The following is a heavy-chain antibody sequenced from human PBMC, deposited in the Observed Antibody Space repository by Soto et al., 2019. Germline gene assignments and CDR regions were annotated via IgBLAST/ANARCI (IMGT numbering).Heavy chain of an antibody. CDR2: IYWNDDK. CDR1: GFSVSTSGVG. Sequence: SGPTLVNPTQTLTLTCTLSGFSVSTSGVGVGWIRQPPGKALEWLALIYWNDDKRYSPSLRSRLTITKDTSKNQVVLTMTDMDPVDTATYYCAHGSGPPLPEDAFEIWGQGTMVTVSS. V-gene: IGHV2-5*01. J-gene: IGHJ3*02. CDR3: AHGSGPPLPEDAFEI. D-gene: IGHD6-25*01.